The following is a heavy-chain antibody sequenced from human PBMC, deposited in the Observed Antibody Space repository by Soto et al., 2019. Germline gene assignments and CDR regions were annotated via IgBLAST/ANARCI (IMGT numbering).Heavy chain of an antibody. CDR1: SGSISSSNW. D-gene: IGHD2-2*01. V-gene: IGHV4-4*02. J-gene: IGHJ5*02. Sequence: SETLSLTCAVSSGSISSSNWWSWVRQPPGKGLEWIGEIYHSGSTNYNPSLKSRVTISVDKSKNQFSLKLSTVTAADTAVYYWGSLVPAAFGEKNNWFDPWGQGTLVTVSS. CDR2: IYHSGST. CDR3: GSLVPAAFGEKNNWFDP.